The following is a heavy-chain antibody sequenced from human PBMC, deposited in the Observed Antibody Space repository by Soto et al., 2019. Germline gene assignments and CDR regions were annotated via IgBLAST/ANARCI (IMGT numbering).Heavy chain of an antibody. Sequence: ETLSLTCAVYGGSFSGYYWSWIRQPPGKGLEWIGEINHSGSTNYNPSLKSRVTISVDTSKNQFSLKLSSVTAADTAVYYCARGRYGTAMVYWGQGTLVTVSS. D-gene: IGHD5-18*01. CDR1: GGSFSGYY. V-gene: IGHV4-34*01. CDR3: ARGRYGTAMVY. J-gene: IGHJ4*02. CDR2: INHSGST.